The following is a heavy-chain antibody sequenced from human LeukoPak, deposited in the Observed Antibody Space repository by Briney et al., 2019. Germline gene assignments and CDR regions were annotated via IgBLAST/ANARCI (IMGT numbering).Heavy chain of an antibody. J-gene: IGHJ5*01. CDR2: IGSYGGDT. CDR1: TSC. V-gene: IGHV1-18*01. CDR3: ARDLWNFYDDSGYYRDFDS. Sequence: WASVKVSCKATSCISWVRQAPGQGLEWMGWIGSYGGDTYYAQKFQGRVTVTTDTSTSTVYMELRSLRSDDTAVYYCARDLWNFYDDSGYYRDFDSWGQGTLVTVSS. D-gene: IGHD3-22*01.